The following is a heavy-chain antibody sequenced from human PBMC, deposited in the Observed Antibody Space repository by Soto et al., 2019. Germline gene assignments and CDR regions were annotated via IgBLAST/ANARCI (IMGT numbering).Heavy chain of an antibody. CDR3: AVNYYGSGSYWSYYDY. D-gene: IGHD3-10*01. J-gene: IGHJ4*02. CDR1: GFTVSSNY. Sequence: EVQLVETGGGLIQPGGSLRLSCAASGFTVSSNYMSWVRQAPGKGLEWVSVIYSGGSTYYADSVKGRFTISRDNSKNTLYLQMNSLRAEDTAVYYCAVNYYGSGSYWSYYDYWGQGTLVTVSS. V-gene: IGHV3-53*02. CDR2: IYSGGST.